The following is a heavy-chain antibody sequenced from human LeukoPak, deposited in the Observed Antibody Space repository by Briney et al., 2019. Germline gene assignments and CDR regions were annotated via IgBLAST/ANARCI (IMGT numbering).Heavy chain of an antibody. CDR1: GFSLSTSGVG. Sequence: SGPTLVKPTQTLTLTCTFSGFSLSTSGVGVGWIRQPPGKALEWLALNYWNDDKRYSPSLKSRLTITKDTSKNQVVLTMTNMDPVDTATYYCAHRRRAQWFDPWGQGTLVTVSS. CDR2: NYWNDDK. CDR3: AHRRRAQWFDP. D-gene: IGHD3-10*01. V-gene: IGHV2-5*01. J-gene: IGHJ5*02.